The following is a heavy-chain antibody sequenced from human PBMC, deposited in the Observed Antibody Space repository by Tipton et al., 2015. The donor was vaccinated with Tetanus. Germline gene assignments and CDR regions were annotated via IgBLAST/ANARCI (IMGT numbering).Heavy chain of an antibody. CDR1: GGSISSTSYY. D-gene: IGHD3-22*01. J-gene: IGHJ1*01. Sequence: TLSLTCTVSGGSISSTSYYWAWIRQPPGKGLEWIGTMYNSGATYYNPSLESRVTISLDTSKNRFSLKLTSVTAADAAVYYCARQDTLNYYYVGYFHDWGQGTLVTVSS. CDR3: ARQDTLNYYYVGYFHD. CDR2: MYNSGAT. V-gene: IGHV4-39*01.